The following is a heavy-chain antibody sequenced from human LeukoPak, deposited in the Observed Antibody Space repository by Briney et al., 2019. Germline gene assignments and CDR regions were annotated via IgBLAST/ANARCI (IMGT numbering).Heavy chain of an antibody. Sequence: ASVKVSCKASGGTFSSYAISWVRQAPGQGLEWMGGIIPIFGTANYAQKFQGRVTITTDESTSTAYMELSSLRSEDTAVYYCASEAAAGTIWFDPWGQGTLVTVSS. J-gene: IGHJ5*02. V-gene: IGHV1-69*05. D-gene: IGHD6-13*01. CDR2: IIPIFGTA. CDR3: ASEAAAGTIWFDP. CDR1: GGTFSSYA.